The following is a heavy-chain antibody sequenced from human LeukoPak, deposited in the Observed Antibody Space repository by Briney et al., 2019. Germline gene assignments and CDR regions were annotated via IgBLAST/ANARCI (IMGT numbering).Heavy chain of an antibody. Sequence: ASVKVSCKASGYTFTGYYMHWVRQAPGQGLEWMGWINPNSGGTNYAQKFQGRVTMTRDTSISTAYMELSRLRSDDTAVYYCARGTYYDFWSGYSGSDGDAFDIWGQGTMVTVSS. D-gene: IGHD3-3*01. CDR1: GYTFTGYY. CDR2: INPNSGGT. CDR3: ARGTYYDFWSGYSGSDGDAFDI. V-gene: IGHV1-2*02. J-gene: IGHJ3*02.